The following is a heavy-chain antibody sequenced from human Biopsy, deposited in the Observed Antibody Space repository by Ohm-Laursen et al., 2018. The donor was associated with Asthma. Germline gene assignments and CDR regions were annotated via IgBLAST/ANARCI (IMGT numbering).Heavy chain of an antibody. CDR1: GFVFSQSG. J-gene: IGHJ3*02. CDR2: ISSDGHNK. CDR3: ARESGQDSGGTGAIDR. Sequence: SLRLSCAASGFVFSQSGMHWVRQAPGKGLEWVALISSDGHNKYYKDSVKGRFTISRDNSKLRLYLEINSLRVEDSAVYYCARESGQDSGGTGAIDRWGQGIMVAVSS. D-gene: IGHD4-23*01. V-gene: IGHV3-30*03.